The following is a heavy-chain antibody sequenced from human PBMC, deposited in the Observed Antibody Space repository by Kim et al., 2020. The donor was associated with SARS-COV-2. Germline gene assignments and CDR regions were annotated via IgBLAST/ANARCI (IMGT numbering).Heavy chain of an antibody. Sequence: GGSPTDAASVKGRFTISRDDAKNTVYLQMNSLRAEDTAVYYFARTNYFDYWGQGTLVTVSS. CDR3: ARTNYFDY. J-gene: IGHJ4*02. V-gene: IGHV3-74*01. CDR2: GGSP.